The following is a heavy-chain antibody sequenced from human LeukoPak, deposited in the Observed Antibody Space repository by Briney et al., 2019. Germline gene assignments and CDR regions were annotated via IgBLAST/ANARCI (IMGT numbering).Heavy chain of an antibody. CDR3: AKDGASDTIFGVVRFDY. J-gene: IGHJ4*02. CDR2: ISGSGGST. V-gene: IGHV3-23*01. D-gene: IGHD3-3*01. CDR1: GFTFSSYA. Sequence: GGSLRLSCAASGFTFSSYAMSWVRQAPGEGLEWVSAISGSGGSTYYADSVKGRFTISRDNSKNTLYLQMNSLRAEDTAVYYCAKDGASDTIFGVVRFDYWGQGTLVTVSS.